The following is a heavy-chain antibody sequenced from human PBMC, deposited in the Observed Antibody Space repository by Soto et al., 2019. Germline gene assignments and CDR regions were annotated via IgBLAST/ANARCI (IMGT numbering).Heavy chain of an antibody. CDR2: INSGGSSK. CDR1: GFTFNDYW. D-gene: IGHD4-17*01. CDR3: ARETPLDPDYGDNPFSDY. V-gene: IGHV3-74*01. J-gene: IGHJ4*02. Sequence: EVHLVESGGGLVPPGGSLRLSCAASGFTFNDYWMHWVRQVPGKGLLWVSRINSGGSSKAYADSVKGRFTISRDNARNSLYLQMNSLRAEDTAVYYCARETPLDPDYGDNPFSDYWGQGTLVTVSS.